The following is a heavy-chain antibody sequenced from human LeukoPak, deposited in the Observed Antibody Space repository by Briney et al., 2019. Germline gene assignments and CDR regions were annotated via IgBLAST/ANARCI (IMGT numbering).Heavy chain of an antibody. CDR2: INPNNGDTGT. CDR3: ARTRSGAFDI. D-gene: IGHD3-10*01. CDR1: GYTFTGYY. Sequence: ASVKVSCKASGYTFTGYYIHWVRQAPGQGLEWMGRINPNNGDTGTNYAQKFQGRVTMTRDTSISKAYMELSRLRSDDTAVYYCARTRSGAFDIWGQGTMVTVSS. V-gene: IGHV1-2*06. J-gene: IGHJ3*02.